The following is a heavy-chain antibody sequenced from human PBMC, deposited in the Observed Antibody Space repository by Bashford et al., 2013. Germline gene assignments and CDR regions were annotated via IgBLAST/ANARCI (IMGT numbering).Heavy chain of an antibody. CDR2: ISRGGDST. CDR3: ATCPGYCTSTSWNKNYYFAY. J-gene: IGHJ4*02. V-gene: IGHV3-23*01. D-gene: IGHD2-2*01. Sequence: VRQAPGKGLEWVSSISRGGDSTHCAESVKGRFTISRDNSKNTLYLQMNSLRAEDTAIYYCATCPGYCTSTSWNKNYYFAYWGQGTLVTVSS.